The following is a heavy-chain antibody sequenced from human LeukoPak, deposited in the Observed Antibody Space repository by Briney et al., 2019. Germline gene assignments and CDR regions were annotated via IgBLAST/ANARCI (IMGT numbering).Heavy chain of an antibody. Sequence: GGSLRLSCAASGFTFSNYWMHWVRQAPGKGLVWVSRINSDGINTSYADSVKDRFTIYRDNAKNTLNLQMNSLRAEDTAVYYCARVLHKRNYDSTTYYGYWGQGTRVSVST. CDR1: GFTFSNYW. CDR3: ARVLHKRNYDSTTYYGY. CDR2: INSDGINT. J-gene: IGHJ4*02. D-gene: IGHD3-22*01. V-gene: IGHV3-74*01.